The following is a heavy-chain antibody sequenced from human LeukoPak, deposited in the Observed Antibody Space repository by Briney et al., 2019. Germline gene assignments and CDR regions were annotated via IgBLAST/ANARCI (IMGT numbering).Heavy chain of an antibody. J-gene: IGHJ6*04. CDR2: ISSSSSYT. D-gene: IGHD6-19*01. V-gene: IGHV3-11*06. CDR1: GFTFSDYY. CDR3: ARDGDRIAVAGQYYYYYGMDV. Sequence: GGSLRLSCAASGFTFSDYYMSWIRQAPGKGLEWVSYISSSSSYTNYADSVKGRFTISRDNAKNSLYLQMNSLRAEDTAVYYFARDGDRIAVAGQYYYYYGMDVWGKGTTVTVSS.